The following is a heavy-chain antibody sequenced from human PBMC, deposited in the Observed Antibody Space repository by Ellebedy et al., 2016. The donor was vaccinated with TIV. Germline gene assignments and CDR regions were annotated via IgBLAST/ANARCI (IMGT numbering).Heavy chain of an antibody. V-gene: IGHV3-30*04. D-gene: IGHD3-10*01. CDR2: ISYDGNRK. CDR1: GFTFSNYA. Sequence: GESLKISCAASGFTFSNYAMFWVRQAPGKGLEWVALISYDGNRKHYVDSVKGRFTISRDNAKNSLYLQMNSLRAEDTALYFCARGDYHGSGAYCRDWGQGTLVTVSS. CDR3: ARGDYHGSGAYCRD. J-gene: IGHJ4*02.